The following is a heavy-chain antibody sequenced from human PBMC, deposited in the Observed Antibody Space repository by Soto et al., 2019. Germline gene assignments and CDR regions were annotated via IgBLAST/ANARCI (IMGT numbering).Heavy chain of an antibody. CDR3: ARAGTTRSLGNWFDP. J-gene: IGHJ5*02. V-gene: IGHV4-59*01. CDR2: IYYSGST. Sequence: GRTSETLSLTCTVSGGSISSYYWSWIRQPPGKGLEWIGYIYYSGSTNYNPSLKSRVTISVDTSKNQFSLKLSSVTAADTAVYYCARAGTTRSLGNWFDPWGQGTLVTVSS. CDR1: GGSISSYY. D-gene: IGHD1-7*01.